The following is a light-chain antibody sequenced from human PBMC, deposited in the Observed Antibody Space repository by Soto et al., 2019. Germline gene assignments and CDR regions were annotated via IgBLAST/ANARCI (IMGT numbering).Light chain of an antibody. CDR1: QSVSND. J-gene: IGKJ1*01. V-gene: IGKV3-15*01. CDR2: AAS. CDR3: HQYNKWPPRT. Sequence: EIVMTQSPATLSVSPGERATLSCRASQSVSNDLVWYQQKPVQDPRLLIYAASTRAPGIRTRFSGSGSGTEITLTISGLPAEDFAVYYCHQYNKWPPRTFGQGTMVESK.